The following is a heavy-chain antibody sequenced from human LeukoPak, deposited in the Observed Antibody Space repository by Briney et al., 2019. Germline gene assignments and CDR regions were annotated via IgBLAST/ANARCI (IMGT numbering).Heavy chain of an antibody. CDR1: GGSISSYY. J-gene: IGHJ5*02. CDR2: IYYSGST. V-gene: IGHV4-59*01. D-gene: IGHD1-26*01. Sequence: SETLSLTCTVPGGSISSYYWSWIRQPPGKGLEWIGYIYYSGSTNYNPSLKSRVTISVDTSKNQFSLKLSSVTAADTAVYYCARALLWFDPWGQGTLVTVSS. CDR3: ARALLWFDP.